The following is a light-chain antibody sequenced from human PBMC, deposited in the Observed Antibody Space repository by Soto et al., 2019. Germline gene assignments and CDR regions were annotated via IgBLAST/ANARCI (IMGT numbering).Light chain of an antibody. Sequence: EIVLTQSPAALSVSPGERATLSCWASQSVGSTLNWYQQKPGQAPRLLIYDTYIRATGIPARFSGSGSGTEFTLTIASPQSEDFGVYYCQRFNRWPLAFGGGTKVDIK. V-gene: IGKV3-15*01. CDR2: DTY. CDR3: QRFNRWPLA. CDR1: QSVGST. J-gene: IGKJ4*01.